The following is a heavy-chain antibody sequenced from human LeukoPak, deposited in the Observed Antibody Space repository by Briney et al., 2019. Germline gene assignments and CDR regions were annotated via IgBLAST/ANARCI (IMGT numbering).Heavy chain of an antibody. J-gene: IGHJ3*02. V-gene: IGHV4-61*01. CDR3: ARETSGSNDAFDI. D-gene: IGHD1-26*01. Sequence: MPSETLSLTCTVSGGSVSSGSYYWNWIRQPPGKGLEWIGEINHSGSTNYNPSLKSRVTISVDTSKNQFSLKLSSVTAADTAVYYCARETSGSNDAFDIWGQGTMVTVSS. CDR2: INHSGST. CDR1: GGSVSSGSYY.